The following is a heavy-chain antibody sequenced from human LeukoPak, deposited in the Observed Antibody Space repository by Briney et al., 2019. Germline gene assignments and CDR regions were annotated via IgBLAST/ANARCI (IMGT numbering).Heavy chain of an antibody. V-gene: IGHV3-30*04. D-gene: IGHD2-2*01. Sequence: TGGSLRLSCAASGFTFSSYAMHWVRQAPGKGLEWVAVISYDGSNKYYADSVKGRLTISRDNSKNTLYLQMNSLRAEDTAVDYCARDRGGGYCSSTSCYDGGDYYYYGMDVWGKGTTVTVSS. CDR2: ISYDGSNK. J-gene: IGHJ6*04. CDR1: GFTFSSYA. CDR3: ARDRGGGYCSSTSCYDGGDYYYYGMDV.